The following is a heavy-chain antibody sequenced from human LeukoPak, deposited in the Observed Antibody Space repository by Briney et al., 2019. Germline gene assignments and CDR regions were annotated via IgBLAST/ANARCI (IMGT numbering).Heavy chain of an antibody. J-gene: IGHJ3*02. D-gene: IGHD3-22*01. CDR1: GGSFSGYY. Sequence: KPSETLSLTCAVYGGSFSGYYWSWIRQPPGKGLEWIGEINHSGSTNYNPSLKSRVTQSVDTSKNQFSLKLSSVTAADTAVYYCVRGRRRTSITMIQTTAAAFDIWGKGTMVTVSS. CDR3: VRGRRRTSITMIQTTAAAFDI. CDR2: INHSGST. V-gene: IGHV4-34*01.